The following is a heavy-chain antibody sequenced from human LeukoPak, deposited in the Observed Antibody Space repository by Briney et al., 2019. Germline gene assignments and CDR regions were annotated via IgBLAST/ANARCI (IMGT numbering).Heavy chain of an antibody. CDR2: ISGSGGST. CDR3: AKGFSTHYEY. CDR1: GFTFSTYA. D-gene: IGHD5/OR15-5a*01. Sequence: GGSLRLSCAASGFTFSTYAMSWVRQAPGKGLEWVSGISGSGGSTYYADSVKGRFTISRDNSKNTLFLQMNSLSAEDTAVYYCAKGFSTHYEYWGEGTLVTVSS. J-gene: IGHJ4*02. V-gene: IGHV3-23*01.